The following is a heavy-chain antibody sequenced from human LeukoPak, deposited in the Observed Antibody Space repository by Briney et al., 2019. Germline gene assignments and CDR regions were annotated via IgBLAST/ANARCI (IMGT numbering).Heavy chain of an antibody. CDR2: IYYSGST. CDR1: GVSISSYY. CDR3: ARGAHYDYVWGSYRPYYYYYYMDV. D-gene: IGHD3-16*02. V-gene: IGHV4-59*01. Sequence: SETLSLTCTVSGVSISSYYWSWIRQPPGKGLEWVGYIYYSGSTNYNPSLKSRVTISVDTSKNQFSLKLSSVTAADTAVYYCARGAHYDYVWGSYRPYYYYYYMDVWGKGTTVTISS. J-gene: IGHJ6*03.